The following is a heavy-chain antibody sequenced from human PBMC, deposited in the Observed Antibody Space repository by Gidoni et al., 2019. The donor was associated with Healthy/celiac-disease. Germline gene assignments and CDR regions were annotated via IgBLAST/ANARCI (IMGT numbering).Heavy chain of an antibody. CDR3: AREPKPNPGIAAAGGASHPQPPDN. D-gene: IGHD6-13*01. V-gene: IGHV7-4-1*02. J-gene: IGHJ4*02. CDR2: INTNTGNP. CDR1: GYTFTSYA. Sequence: QVQLVQSGSELKKPGASVKVSCKASGYTFTSYAMNWVRQAPGQGLEWMGWINTNTGNPTYAQGFTGRFVFSLDTSVSTAYLQISSLKAEDTAVYYCAREPKPNPGIAAAGGASHPQPPDNWGQGTLVTVSS.